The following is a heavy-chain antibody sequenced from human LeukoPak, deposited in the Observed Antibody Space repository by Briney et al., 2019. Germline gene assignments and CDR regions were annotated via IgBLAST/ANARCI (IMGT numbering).Heavy chain of an antibody. CDR2: INPNSGDT. J-gene: IGHJ4*02. D-gene: IGHD3-3*01. CDR3: ARGVGISIFGVPAFYFDN. V-gene: IGHV1-2*02. Sequence: ASVKVSCKASGYTFTGYYMNWVRQAPGQGLEWMGWINPNSGDTDYAQKFQGRVTVTRDTSITTAYMELRRLSSDDTAVYHCARGVGISIFGVPAFYFDNWGQGTLVNVSS. CDR1: GYTFTGYY.